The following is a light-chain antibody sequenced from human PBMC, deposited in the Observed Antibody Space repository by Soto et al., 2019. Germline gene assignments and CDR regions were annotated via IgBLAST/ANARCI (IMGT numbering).Light chain of an antibody. Sequence: QSALTQPPSASGSPGQSVTISCTGTSSDVGGYNYVAWYQQFPGKTPKLVIYEVSNRPSGVSYRFSGSKSGNTASLTISGLQAEDEADYYCISYTGSSTSYVFGTGTKVTVL. CDR1: SSDVGGYNY. CDR2: EVS. CDR3: ISYTGSSTSYV. V-gene: IGLV2-14*01. J-gene: IGLJ1*01.